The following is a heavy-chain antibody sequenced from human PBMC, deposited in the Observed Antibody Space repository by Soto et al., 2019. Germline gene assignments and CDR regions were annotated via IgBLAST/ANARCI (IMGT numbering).Heavy chain of an antibody. CDR2: IHSGGST. V-gene: IGHV3-53*02. CDR3: AREVVGALDY. J-gene: IGHJ4*02. D-gene: IGHD2-15*01. Sequence: EVQVVETGGGLIQPGGSLRLSCAASGFTVSDHYMSWVRQAPGKGLEWVSFIHSGGSTYYADSVKGRFTLSRDNSKNTLYLQMNSLRAEDTAVYYCAREVVGALDYWGQGTLVTVSS. CDR1: GFTVSDHY.